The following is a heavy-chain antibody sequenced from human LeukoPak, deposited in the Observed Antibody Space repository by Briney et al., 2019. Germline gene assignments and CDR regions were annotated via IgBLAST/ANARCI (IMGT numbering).Heavy chain of an antibody. D-gene: IGHD5-12*01. Sequence: GGSLRLSCAASGFTFSSHLMHWVRQAPGKGLVWVSRISSDGTYTNYADSVRGRFTISRDNAKNTLYLQMNSLRAEDTAVYYCARYSGYDDYWGQGTLVTVSS. CDR1: GFTFSSHL. CDR2: ISSDGTYT. J-gene: IGHJ4*02. CDR3: ARYSGYDDY. V-gene: IGHV3-74*01.